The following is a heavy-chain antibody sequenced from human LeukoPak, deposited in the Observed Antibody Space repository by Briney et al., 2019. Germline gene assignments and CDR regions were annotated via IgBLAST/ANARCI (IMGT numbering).Heavy chain of an antibody. J-gene: IGHJ4*02. CDR3: TRVVVHGHSDY. CDR2: IYYTGST. D-gene: IGHD2-2*01. V-gene: IGHV4-61*01. CDR1: GGSLSRSSYY. Sequence: PSETLSLTCTVSGGSLSRSSYYWSWIRQPPGKGLDWIGYIYYTGSTKYNPSLNSRVTISVDTSKNQFSLELRSVTAADTAVYYCTRVVVHGHSDYWGQGTLVTVSS.